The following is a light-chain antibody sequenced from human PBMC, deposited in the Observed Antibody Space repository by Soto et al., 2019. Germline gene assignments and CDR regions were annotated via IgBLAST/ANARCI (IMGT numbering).Light chain of an antibody. CDR3: QQYNNWPPLT. J-gene: IGKJ4*01. V-gene: IGKV3-15*01. CDR2: GVS. Sequence: MTPSPATLSVSPGESDPLSFRASQSVSSNIAWYQQTPGQAPRLLIYGVSPRATSIPARFSGSGSETKFTLTISSLQSEDFAVYYCQQYNNWPPLTCGGGTKVDIK. CDR1: QSVSSN.